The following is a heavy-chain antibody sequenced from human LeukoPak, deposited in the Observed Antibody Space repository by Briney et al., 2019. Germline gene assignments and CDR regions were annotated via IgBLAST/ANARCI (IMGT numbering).Heavy chain of an antibody. Sequence: GGSLRLSCAASGFTFSSYGMHWVRQAPGKGLEWVAVIWYDGSNKYYADSVKGRFTISRDNSKNTLYLQMNSLRAEDTAVYYCASVSSGWQFDYRGQGTLVTVSS. J-gene: IGHJ4*02. CDR3: ASVSSGWQFDY. V-gene: IGHV3-33*01. D-gene: IGHD6-19*01. CDR1: GFTFSSYG. CDR2: IWYDGSNK.